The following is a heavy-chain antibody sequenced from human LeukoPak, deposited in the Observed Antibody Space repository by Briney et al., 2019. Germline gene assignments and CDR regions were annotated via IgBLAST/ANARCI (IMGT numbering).Heavy chain of an antibody. CDR1: GYTFTSYG. D-gene: IGHD3-10*01. Sequence: ASVKVSCKASGYTFTSYGLSWVRQAPGQGLEWRGWISTYYGNTNYAQKLQDRVTMTTDTSTSTAYMELTSLRSDDTAVYYCARVYSTNYYGSGDRPFLFDYWGQGTVVTVSS. CDR2: ISTYYGNT. V-gene: IGHV1-18*01. J-gene: IGHJ4*02. CDR3: ARVYSTNYYGSGDRPFLFDY.